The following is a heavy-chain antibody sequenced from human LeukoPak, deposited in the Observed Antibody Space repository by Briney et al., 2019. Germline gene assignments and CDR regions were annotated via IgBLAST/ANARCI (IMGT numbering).Heavy chain of an antibody. CDR1: GSSLSGYW. Sequence: PGGSLRLSCAASGSSLSGYWMSWVRQAPGKGLEWVARLHADGSEKYYVDSVKGRFTISRDNAKNSLYLQMNSLRVEDTAVYYCARGGYSFDYLGQGTLVTVSS. J-gene: IGHJ4*02. V-gene: IGHV3-7*01. CDR2: LHADGSEK. CDR3: ARGGYSFDY. D-gene: IGHD5-12*01.